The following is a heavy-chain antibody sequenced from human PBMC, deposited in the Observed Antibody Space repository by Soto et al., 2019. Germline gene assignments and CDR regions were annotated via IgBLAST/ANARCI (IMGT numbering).Heavy chain of an antibody. CDR1: GFSLSNARMG. CDR2: IFSNDEK. CDR3: ARITVGATYYFDY. J-gene: IGHJ4*02. Sequence: QVTLKESGPVLVKPTETLTLTCTVSGFSLSNARMGVSWIRQPPGKALEWLAHIFSNDEKSYSTSLKSRLTXSXDXXKSQVVLTMTNMDPVDTATYYCARITVGATYYFDYWGQGTLVTVSS. D-gene: IGHD1-26*01. V-gene: IGHV2-26*01.